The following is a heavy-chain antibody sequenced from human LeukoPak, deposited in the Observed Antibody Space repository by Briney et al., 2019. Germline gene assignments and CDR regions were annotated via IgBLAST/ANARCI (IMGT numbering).Heavy chain of an antibody. V-gene: IGHV4-59*01. CDR2: IYYSGST. CDR1: GGSLSSYY. CDR3: ARGSVDCSSTSCNTIYYYSGMDV. J-gene: IGHJ6*02. D-gene: IGHD2-2*01. Sequence: SETLSLTCNVSGGSLSSYYWSWIRQPPGQRLEWLGYIYYSGSTNYNPSVESRVTISVDTSKNQFSLKLSSVTAADTAVYYCARGSVDCSSTSCNTIYYYSGMDVWGQGTTVTVSS.